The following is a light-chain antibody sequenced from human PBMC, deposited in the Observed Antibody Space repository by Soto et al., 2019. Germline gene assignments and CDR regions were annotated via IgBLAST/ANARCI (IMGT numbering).Light chain of an antibody. V-gene: IGLV4-69*01. CDR2: LNNDGSH. J-gene: IGLJ2*01. CDR3: QTWGTGFQV. Sequence: QLVLTQSPSASASLGASVKLTCTLSSGHSSYAIAWHQKQPGKGPRYLMDLNNDGSHTKGDGIPDRSSGSSSGAERYLIISSLQSEDEADYYCQTWGTGFQVFGGGTKLTVL. CDR1: SGHSSYA.